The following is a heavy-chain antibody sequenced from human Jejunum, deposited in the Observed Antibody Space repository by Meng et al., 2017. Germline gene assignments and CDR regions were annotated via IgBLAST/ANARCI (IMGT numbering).Heavy chain of an antibody. CDR2: IYHTGST. CDR3: ARDLLGPAIAASGYFDP. J-gene: IGHJ5*02. D-gene: IGHD5-12*01. Sequence: QVQREEAGPGLGKPSGTLSLTCAVSGGSISDSNWWSWVRQPPGKGLEWIGEIYHTGSTNYNPSLKSRVTMSLDKSKNQFFLDLTSVTAADTAVYYCARDLLGPAIAASGYFDPWGQGTLVTVSS. CDR1: GGSISDSNW. V-gene: IGHV4-4*02.